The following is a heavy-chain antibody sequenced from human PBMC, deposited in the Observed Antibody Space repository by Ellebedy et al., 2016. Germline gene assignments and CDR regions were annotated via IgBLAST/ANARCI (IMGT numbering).Heavy chain of an antibody. CDR2: IDPGLDPGDSDT. D-gene: IGHD3-22*01. CDR1: GYSFASYS. V-gene: IGHV5-10-1*01. Sequence: GESLKISCKASGYSFASYSISWVRQMPGKGLEWMGRIDPGLDPGDSDTNYSPSFQGHVTISADKSISTAYLQWSSLKASDTAIYYCARHDYYDSSGYPYWGQGTLVTVSS. CDR3: ARHDYYDSSGYPY. J-gene: IGHJ4*02.